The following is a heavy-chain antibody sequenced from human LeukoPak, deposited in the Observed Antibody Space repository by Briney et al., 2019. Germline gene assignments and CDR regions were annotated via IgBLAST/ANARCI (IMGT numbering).Heavy chain of an antibody. V-gene: IGHV1-46*01. D-gene: IGHD5-12*01. Sequence: GASVKVSCKASGYTFTCYYMHWVRQAPGQGLEWMGIINPSGGSTSYAQKFQGRVTMTRDTSTSTVYMELSSLRSEDTAVYYCARDLVKWLRSVWPQPINWFDPWGQGTLVTVSS. CDR2: INPSGGST. CDR1: GYTFTCYY. CDR3: ARDLVKWLRSVWPQPINWFDP. J-gene: IGHJ5*02.